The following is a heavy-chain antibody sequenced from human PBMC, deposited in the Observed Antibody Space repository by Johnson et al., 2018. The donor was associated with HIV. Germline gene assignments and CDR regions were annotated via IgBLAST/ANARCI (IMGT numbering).Heavy chain of an antibody. CDR2: INQDGSEK. J-gene: IGHJ3*02. V-gene: IGHV3-7*05. D-gene: IGHD7-27*01. CDR1: GFTFGNYW. Sequence: VQVVESGGGLVQPGGSLRLSCAASGFTFGNYWMSWVRQAPGKGLEWVANINQDGSEKYDVDSVKGRFTISRDNAKNATYLQMNSLRAEDTAVYYCARGRDSTGDGGAFDICGQGTMVTVSS. CDR3: ARGRDSTGDGGAFDI.